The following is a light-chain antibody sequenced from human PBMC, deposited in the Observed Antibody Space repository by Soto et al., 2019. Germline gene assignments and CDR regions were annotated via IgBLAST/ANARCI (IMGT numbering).Light chain of an antibody. CDR1: NRDIGAYNL. V-gene: IGLV2-14*01. CDR3: SSYTTTRTLL. J-gene: IGLJ3*02. Sequence: QSVLTQPASVSGSLGQSITISCTGSNRDIGAYNLVSWYQQYPDTAPKLIIYEVRNRPSGVSYRFTGSRSGNTASLTISALKADDESTFYCSSYTTTRTLLFGGGTKLTVL. CDR2: EVR.